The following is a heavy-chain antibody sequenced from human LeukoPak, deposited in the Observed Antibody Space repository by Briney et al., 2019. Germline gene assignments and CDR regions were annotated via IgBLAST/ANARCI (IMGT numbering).Heavy chain of an antibody. CDR3: ARRTSGFNDLLDY. J-gene: IGHJ4*02. D-gene: IGHD3-22*01. V-gene: IGHV4-61*02. Sequence: SETLSLTCTVSGGSISSSSYYWGWIRQPAGKGLEWIGRIYTSGSTSYNPSLKSRVTISVDTSKNQFSLKLSSVTAADTAVYYCARRTSGFNDLLDYWGQGTLVTVSS. CDR2: IYTSGST. CDR1: GGSISSSSYY.